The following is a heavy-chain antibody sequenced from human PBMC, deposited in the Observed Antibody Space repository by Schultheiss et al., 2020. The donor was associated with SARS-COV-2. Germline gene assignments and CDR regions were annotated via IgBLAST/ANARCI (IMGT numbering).Heavy chain of an antibody. D-gene: IGHD3-10*01. CDR3: ARLFDGSGSYVVDYYYGMDV. V-gene: IGHV5-51*01. CDR2: IYPGDSDT. Sequence: GGSLRLSCKGSGYSFTSYWIGWVRQMPGKGLEWMGIIYPGDSDTRYSPSFQGQVTISADKSISTAYLQWSSLKASDTAMYYCARLFDGSGSYVVDYYYGMDVWGQGTTVTGSS. CDR1: GYSFTSYW. J-gene: IGHJ6*02.